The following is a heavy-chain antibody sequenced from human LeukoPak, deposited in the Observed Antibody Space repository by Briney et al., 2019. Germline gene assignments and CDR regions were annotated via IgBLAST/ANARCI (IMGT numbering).Heavy chain of an antibody. CDR1: GFTFSSYW. D-gene: IGHD4-17*01. Sequence: GGSLRLSCAASGFTFSSYWMSWVRQAPGKGLEWVSSISSSSTYIYYADSLKGRFTISRDNAKNSVYLQMNSLRVEDTAVYFCAKADGDKPFDHWGQGTLVTVSS. CDR2: ISSSSTYI. CDR3: AKADGDKPFDH. V-gene: IGHV3-21*01. J-gene: IGHJ4*02.